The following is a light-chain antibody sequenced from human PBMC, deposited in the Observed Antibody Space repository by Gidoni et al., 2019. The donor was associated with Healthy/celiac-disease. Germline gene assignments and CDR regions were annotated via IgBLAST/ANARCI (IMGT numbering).Light chain of an antibody. CDR2: EVS. J-gene: IGLJ1*01. V-gene: IGLV2-14*01. CDR3: SSYTGSSTYV. CDR1: SSDVGGYNY. Sequence: QSALTQPASVSGSPGQSITIPCTGTSSDVGGYNYVSWYQPHPGKAPKLMIYEVSYRPSGVSHRFSGSKSGNTASLTISGLQAEDGADYYCSSYTGSSTYVFGTGTEVTVL.